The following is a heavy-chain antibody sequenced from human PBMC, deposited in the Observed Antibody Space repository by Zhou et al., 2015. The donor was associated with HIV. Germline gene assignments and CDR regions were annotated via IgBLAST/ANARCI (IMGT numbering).Heavy chain of an antibody. Sequence: QVQLVQSGAEVKKPGSSVKVSCKASGGTFSSYAISWVRQAPGQGLAWMGGIIPIFGTANYAQKFQGRVTITADESTSTAYMELSSLRSEDTAVYYCARDRGYCSGGSCLRFDYWGQGTLVTVSS. D-gene: IGHD2-15*01. CDR1: GGTFSSYA. J-gene: IGHJ4*02. V-gene: IGHV1-69*12. CDR3: ARDRGYCSGGSCLRFDY. CDR2: IIPIFGTA.